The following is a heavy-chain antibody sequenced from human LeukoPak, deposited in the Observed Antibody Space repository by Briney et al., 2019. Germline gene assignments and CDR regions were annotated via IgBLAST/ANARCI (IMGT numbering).Heavy chain of an antibody. Sequence: GESLKISCKGSGYSFTSYWIGWVRQTPGKGLEWMGIIYLGDSDTRYSPSFQGQVTISADKSISTAYLQWSSLKASDTAMYYCARRGSSSLGFFDYWGQGTLVTVSS. CDR1: GYSFTSYW. V-gene: IGHV5-51*01. CDR3: ARRGSSSLGFFDY. CDR2: IYLGDSDT. J-gene: IGHJ4*02. D-gene: IGHD6-6*01.